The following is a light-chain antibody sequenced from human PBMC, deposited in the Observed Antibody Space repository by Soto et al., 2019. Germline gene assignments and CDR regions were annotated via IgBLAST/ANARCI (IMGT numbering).Light chain of an antibody. CDR1: SSDIGAYDY. Sequence: QCPLNQPASLSGSPGQSITISCTGTSSDIGAYDYVSWFQQHPGKAPKLMISEVNNRPSGVSNRFSGSKSGNTAYLTISGLQVEDEAEYFCLSFTTTSTHVFGTGTKVTVL. CDR3: LSFTTTSTHV. J-gene: IGLJ1*01. V-gene: IGLV2-14*01. CDR2: EVN.